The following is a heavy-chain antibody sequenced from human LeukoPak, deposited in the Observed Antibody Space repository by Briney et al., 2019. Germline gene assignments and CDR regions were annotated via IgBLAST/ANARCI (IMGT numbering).Heavy chain of an antibody. D-gene: IGHD3-16*01. CDR1: GYTFTSYY. CDR2: INPSGGST. Sequence: ASVKVSCKASGYTFTSYYMHWVRQAPGQGLEWMGIINPSGGSTSYAQKFQGRVTMARDTSTSTAYMELSSLRSEDTAVYYCASHSGLYGGYVDYWGQGTLVTVSS. V-gene: IGHV1-46*01. CDR3: ASHSGLYGGYVDY. J-gene: IGHJ4*02.